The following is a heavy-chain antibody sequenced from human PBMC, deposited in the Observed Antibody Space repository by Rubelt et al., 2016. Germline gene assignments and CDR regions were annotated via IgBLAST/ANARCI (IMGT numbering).Heavy chain of an antibody. D-gene: IGHD6-19*01. CDR3: ATGTLDSSGSFDY. J-gene: IGHJ4*02. V-gene: IGHV4-31*03. Sequence: QLQLQESGPGLVKPSETLSLTCTVSGGSISSSSYYWSWIRQHPGKGLEWIGYIYYSGGTYYNPSLKSRVTISVDTSKNQFSLRLSSVTAADTAVYYCATGTLDSSGSFDYWGQGTLVTVSS. CDR2: IYYSGGT. CDR1: GGSISSSSYY.